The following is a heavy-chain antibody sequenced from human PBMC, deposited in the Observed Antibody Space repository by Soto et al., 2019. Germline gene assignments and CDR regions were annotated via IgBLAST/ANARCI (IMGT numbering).Heavy chain of an antibody. Sequence: SCPSLVKPTQTLTLTCTLSWFSLSTSGVGGGWIRQPPGKAMVLLELIYWEYDKLYIQSLKARLTIPKDTSKNQVVLTMTNMDPVDTATFFCAHSLFDWLFGMGWFDPWGQGTLVTVSS. CDR2: IYWEYDK. CDR1: WFSLSTSGVG. V-gene: IGHV2-5*02. D-gene: IGHD3-9*01. J-gene: IGHJ5*02. CDR3: AHSLFDWLFGMGWFDP.